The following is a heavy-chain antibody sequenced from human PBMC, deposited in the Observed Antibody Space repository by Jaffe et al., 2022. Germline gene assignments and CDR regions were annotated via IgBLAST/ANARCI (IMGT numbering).Heavy chain of an antibody. Sequence: EVQLLESGGGLVQPGGSLRLSCAASGFTFSSYAMSWVRQAPGEGLEWVSVISGSGGNTYYADSVKGRFTISRDNSKKTLYLQMNSLRAEDTAIYYCAKVSLSSAYDLDYWGQGTLVTVSS. CDR3: AKVSLSSAYDLDY. D-gene: IGHD5-12*01. V-gene: IGHV3-23*01. J-gene: IGHJ4*02. CDR2: ISGSGGNT. CDR1: GFTFSSYA.